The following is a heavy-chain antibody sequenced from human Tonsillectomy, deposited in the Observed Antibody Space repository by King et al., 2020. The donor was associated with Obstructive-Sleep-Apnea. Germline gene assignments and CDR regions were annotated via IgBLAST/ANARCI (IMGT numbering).Heavy chain of an antibody. CDR2: ISASGGST. D-gene: IGHD3-3*01. Sequence: VQLVESGGGLVQPGGSLRLSCAASGFTFSSYAMSWVRQAPGKGLEWVSSISASGGSTNYADSVKGRFTISRDNSKNTLYLQMISLRAEDTAVYYCAKQGTIFGLVTEVDYYGMDVWGQGTTVTVSS. J-gene: IGHJ6*02. CDR1: GFTFSSYA. CDR3: AKQGTIFGLVTEVDYYGMDV. V-gene: IGHV3-23*04.